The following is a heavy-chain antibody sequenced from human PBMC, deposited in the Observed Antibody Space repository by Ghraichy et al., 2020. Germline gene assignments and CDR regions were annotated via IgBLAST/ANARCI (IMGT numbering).Heavy chain of an antibody. CDR1: GFTFSTNY. J-gene: IGHJ4*02. D-gene: IGHD5-18*01. V-gene: IGHV3-53*01. Sequence: LSLTCAASGFTFSTNYLSWVRQAPGKGLEWVSVIYSGGNIYYAASVKGRFITSTDNSKNTLYLQMNSLRAEDTAVYYCARRETGYSYAFSYWGQGTLVTVSS. CDR2: IYSGGNI. CDR3: ARRETGYSYAFSY.